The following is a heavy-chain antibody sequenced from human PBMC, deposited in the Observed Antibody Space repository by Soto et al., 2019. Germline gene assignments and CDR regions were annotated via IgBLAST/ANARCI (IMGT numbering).Heavy chain of an antibody. CDR2: IYHSGST. Sequence: QLQLQESGSGLVKPSQTLSLTCAVSGGSISSGGYSWSWIRQPPGKGLEWIGYIYHSGSTYYNPAPKSRVTIPVDRSKPQFSLKLSAVTAADTAAYYCARGSRDYGDYRGNWFDPWGQGTLVTVSS. CDR3: ARGSRDYGDYRGNWFDP. J-gene: IGHJ5*02. CDR1: GGSISSGGYS. V-gene: IGHV4-30-2*01. D-gene: IGHD4-17*01.